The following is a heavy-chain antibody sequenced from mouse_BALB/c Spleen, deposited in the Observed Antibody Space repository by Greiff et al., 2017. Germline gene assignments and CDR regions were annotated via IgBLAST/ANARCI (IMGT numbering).Heavy chain of an antibody. V-gene: IGHV1-7*01. Sequence: VQGVESGAELAKPGASVKMSCKASGYTFTSYWMHWVKQRPGQGLEWIGYINPSTGYTEYNQKFKDKATLTADKSSSTAYMQLSSLTSEDSAVYYCARFGNFGYWGQGTTLTVSS. CDR1: GYTFTSYW. CDR2: INPSTGYT. CDR3: ARFGNFGY. J-gene: IGHJ2*01. D-gene: IGHD1-1*02.